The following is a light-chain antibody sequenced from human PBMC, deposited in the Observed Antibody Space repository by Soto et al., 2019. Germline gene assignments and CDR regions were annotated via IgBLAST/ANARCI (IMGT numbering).Light chain of an antibody. CDR2: GAS. V-gene: IGKV3-20*01. Sequence: EIVMTQSPATLSLSPGETATLSCRASQSVRSHLAWYQQRPGQAPRLLIYGASSRATGIPDRFSGSGSGTDFTLTISRLEPEDLAVYYCLQYGSSPETFGQGTKVDIK. CDR3: LQYGSSPET. J-gene: IGKJ1*01. CDR1: QSVRSH.